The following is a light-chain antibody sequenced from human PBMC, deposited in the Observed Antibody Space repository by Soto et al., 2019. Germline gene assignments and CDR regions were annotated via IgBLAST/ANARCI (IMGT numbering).Light chain of an antibody. CDR2: GAY. Sequence: EIVMTQSPATLSVSPGERATLSCRASQSVSTNLAFYQQKPGQAPRLLIYGAYTRATGIPARFSGSGSGTEFTLTISSLQSEDFAVYYCQQFSSYPLTFGGGTKVDIK. CDR1: QSVSTN. J-gene: IGKJ4*01. CDR3: QQFSSYPLT. V-gene: IGKV3-15*01.